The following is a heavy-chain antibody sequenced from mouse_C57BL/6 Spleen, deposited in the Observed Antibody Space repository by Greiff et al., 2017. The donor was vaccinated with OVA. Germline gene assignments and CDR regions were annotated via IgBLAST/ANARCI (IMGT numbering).Heavy chain of an antibody. V-gene: IGHV5-15*01. CDR3: ARQVYEGYYFDY. D-gene: IGHD2-14*01. Sequence: EVKLVESGGGLVQPGGSLKLSCAASGFTFSDYGMAWVRQAPRKGPEWVAFISNLAYSIYYADTVTGRFTISRENAKNTLYLEMSSLRSEDTAMYYCARQVYEGYYFDYWGQGTTLTVSS. CDR2: ISNLAYSI. CDR1: GFTFSDYG. J-gene: IGHJ2*01.